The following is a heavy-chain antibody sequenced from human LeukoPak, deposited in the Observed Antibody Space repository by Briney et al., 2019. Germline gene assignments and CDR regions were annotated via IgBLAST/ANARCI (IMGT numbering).Heavy chain of an antibody. D-gene: IGHD3-10*01. CDR2: VYHTGSS. V-gene: IGHV4-59*01. CDR3: AGYGSESYYKAFDF. CDR1: GDSIRSSY. J-gene: IGHJ4*02. Sequence: SETLSLTCSVSGDSIRSSYWSWIRQPPGKGLEWIGYVYHTGSSYYNPPLKSRATTSIDMSKNQFSLQLTSMTAADTAAYYCAGYGSESYYKAFDFWGQGILVTVSS.